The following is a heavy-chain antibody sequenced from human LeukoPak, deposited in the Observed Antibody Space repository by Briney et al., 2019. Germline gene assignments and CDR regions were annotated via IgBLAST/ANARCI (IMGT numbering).Heavy chain of an antibody. V-gene: IGHV3-11*04. CDR2: ISSSGSTI. CDR3: AELGITMIGGV. D-gene: IGHD3-10*02. Sequence: LSLTCAVYGGPFNDYYWNWVRQAPGKGLEWVSYISSSGSTIYYADSVKGRFTISRDNAKNSLYLQMNSLRAEDTAVYYCAELGITMIGGVWGKGTTVTISS. CDR1: GGPFNDYY. J-gene: IGHJ6*04.